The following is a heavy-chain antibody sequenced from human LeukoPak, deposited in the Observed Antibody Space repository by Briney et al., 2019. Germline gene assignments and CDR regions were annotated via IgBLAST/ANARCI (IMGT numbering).Heavy chain of an antibody. Sequence: ASVKVSCKASGYTFTSYGISWVRQAPGQRLEWMGWISAYNGNTNYAQKLQGRVTMTTDTSTSTAYMELRSLRSDDTAVYYCARDLLSTVTQRFDPWGQGTLVTVSS. CDR3: ARDLLSTVTQRFDP. CDR2: ISAYNGNT. J-gene: IGHJ5*02. V-gene: IGHV1-18*01. D-gene: IGHD4-11*01. CDR1: GYTFTSYG.